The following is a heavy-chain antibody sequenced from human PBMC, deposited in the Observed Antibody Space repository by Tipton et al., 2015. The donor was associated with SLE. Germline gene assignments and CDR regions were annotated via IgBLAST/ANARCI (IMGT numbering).Heavy chain of an antibody. D-gene: IGHD6-19*01. CDR3: ARFRAVTANPLDY. V-gene: IGHV3-21*03. J-gene: IGHJ4*02. Sequence: SLRLSCAASGFTFSSSGMSWVRQAPGKGLEWVSSISSGSSYIDYSDLVKGRFTVSRDDATNSLFLQMSSLRAEDTAVYFCARFRAVTANPLDYWGQGTLVTVSS. CDR2: ISSGSSYI. CDR1: GFTFSSSG.